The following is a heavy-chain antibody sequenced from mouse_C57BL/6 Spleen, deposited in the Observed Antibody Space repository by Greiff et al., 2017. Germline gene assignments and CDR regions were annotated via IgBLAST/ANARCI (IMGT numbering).Heavy chain of an antibody. J-gene: IGHJ4*01. CDR1: GYTFTSYW. Sequence: VQLQQPGAELVQPGASVKLSCKASGYTFTSYWMHWVKQRPGQGLEWIGMIHPNSGSTNYNEKFKSKATLTVDKSSSTAYMQLSSLTSEDSAVYYCARGDYDAMDYWGQGTSVTGSS. V-gene: IGHV1-64*01. CDR2: IHPNSGST. CDR3: ARGDYDAMDY.